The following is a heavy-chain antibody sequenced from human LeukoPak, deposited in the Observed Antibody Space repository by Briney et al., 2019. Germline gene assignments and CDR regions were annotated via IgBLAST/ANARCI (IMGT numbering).Heavy chain of an antibody. D-gene: IGHD6-6*01. J-gene: IGHJ5*02. CDR1: GGSISSYY. Sequence: SETLSLTCTVSGGSISSYYWGWIRQPPGKGLEWIGSIYYSGSTYYNPSLKSRVTISVDTSKNQFSLKLSSVTAADTAVYYCARHVVGIAAQDPRFDPWGQGTLVTVSS. CDR3: ARHVVGIAAQDPRFDP. CDR2: IYYSGST. V-gene: IGHV4-39*01.